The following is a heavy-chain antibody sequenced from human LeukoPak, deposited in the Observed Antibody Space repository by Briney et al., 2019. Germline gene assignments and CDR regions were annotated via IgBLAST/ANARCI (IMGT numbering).Heavy chain of an antibody. CDR3: AKGQFNYDSSGSRGPLDY. CDR1: GFTFSSYS. J-gene: IGHJ4*02. D-gene: IGHD3-22*01. V-gene: IGHV3-9*01. Sequence: PGGSLRLSCAASGFTFSSYSMNWVRQAPGKGLEWVSGISWNSGSIGYADSVKGRFTISRDNAKNSLYLQMNSLRAEDTALYYCAKGQFNYDSSGSRGPLDYWGQGTLVTVSS. CDR2: ISWNSGSI.